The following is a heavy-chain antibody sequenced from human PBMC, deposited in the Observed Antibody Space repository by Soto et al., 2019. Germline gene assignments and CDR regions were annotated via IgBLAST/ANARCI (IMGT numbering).Heavy chain of an antibody. CDR1: GFTFSSYA. CDR2: ISGSGGST. Sequence: GGSLRLSCAASGFTFSSYAMSWVRQAPGKGLEWVSAISGSGGSTYYADSVKGRFTISRDNSKNTLYLQMNSLRAEDTAVYYCAKAGASYSSSFDFDYWGQGTLVTVSS. D-gene: IGHD6-6*01. J-gene: IGHJ4*02. CDR3: AKAGASYSSSFDFDY. V-gene: IGHV3-23*01.